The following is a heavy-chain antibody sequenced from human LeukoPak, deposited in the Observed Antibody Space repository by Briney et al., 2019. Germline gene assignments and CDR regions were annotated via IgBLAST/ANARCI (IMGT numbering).Heavy chain of an antibody. CDR1: GGSISSYY. Sequence: ETLSLTCTVSGGSISSYYWSWIRQPPGKGLEWVSAITGSGISTFYADSVKGRFTISRDNSNNTLYLQMDSLRAEDTAVYYCAKIYNWNLDWGQGTLVTVSS. CDR2: ITGSGIST. J-gene: IGHJ4*02. D-gene: IGHD1-20*01. CDR3: AKIYNWNLD. V-gene: IGHV3-23*01.